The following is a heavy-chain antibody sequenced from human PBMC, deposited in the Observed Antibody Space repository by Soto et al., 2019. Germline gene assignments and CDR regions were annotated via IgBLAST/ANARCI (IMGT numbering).Heavy chain of an antibody. CDR2: IIPIFGTA. J-gene: IGHJ6*02. CDR1: GGTFSSYA. V-gene: IGHV1-69*06. D-gene: IGHD2-2*01. Sequence: GASVKVSCKASGGTFSSYAISWVRQAPGQGLEWMGGIIPIFGTANYAQKFQGRVTITADKSTSTAYMELSSLRSEDTAVYYCARDPGVVVPAAIPNAPMDVWGQGTTVTVSS. CDR3: ARDPGVVVPAAIPNAPMDV.